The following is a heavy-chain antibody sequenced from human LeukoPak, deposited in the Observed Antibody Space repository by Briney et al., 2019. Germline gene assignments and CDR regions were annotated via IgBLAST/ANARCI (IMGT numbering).Heavy chain of an antibody. D-gene: IGHD2-2*02. Sequence: GRSLRLSCAASGFTFDDYAMHWVRQAPGKGLEWVSGISWNSGSIGYADSVKGRFTISRDNAKNSLHLQTNSLRAEDTALYYCAKGSSVSYRNYLDYWGPGTLVTVSS. CDR2: ISWNSGSI. J-gene: IGHJ4*02. CDR1: GFTFDDYA. V-gene: IGHV3-9*01. CDR3: AKGSSVSYRNYLDY.